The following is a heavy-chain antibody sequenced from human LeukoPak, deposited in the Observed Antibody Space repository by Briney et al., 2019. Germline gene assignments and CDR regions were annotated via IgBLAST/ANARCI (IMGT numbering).Heavy chain of an antibody. D-gene: IGHD1-1*01. Sequence: PGRSLRLSCAASGFTFSSYTMHWVRQAPGQGLEWVAVISYDGSNKYYADSVKGRFTIFGDTSKNTLYLQMNSLRAEDTAVYYCARGVLGYYMDVWGKGTTVTVSS. CDR3: ARGVLGYYMDV. CDR2: ISYDGSNK. V-gene: IGHV3-30-3*01. CDR1: GFTFSSYT. J-gene: IGHJ6*03.